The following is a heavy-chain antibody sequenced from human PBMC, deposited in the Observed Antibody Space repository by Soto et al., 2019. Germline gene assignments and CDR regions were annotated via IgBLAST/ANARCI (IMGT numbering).Heavy chain of an antibody. D-gene: IGHD7-27*01. Sequence: SETLSLTCAVYGGSFSGYYWSWIRQPPGKGLEWIGEINHSGSTNYNPSLKSRVTISVDTSKNQFSLKLSSVTAADTAVYYCASRGTGVPYYFDYWGQGTLVTVSS. CDR1: GGSFSGYY. CDR2: INHSGST. J-gene: IGHJ4*02. V-gene: IGHV4-34*01. CDR3: ASRGTGVPYYFDY.